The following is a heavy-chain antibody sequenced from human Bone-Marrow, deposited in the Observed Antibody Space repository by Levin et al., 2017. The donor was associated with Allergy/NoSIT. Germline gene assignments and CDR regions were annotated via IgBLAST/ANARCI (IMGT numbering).Heavy chain of an antibody. D-gene: IGHD2-21*02. J-gene: IGHJ4*02. Sequence: SSETLSLTCAASGFTFSNAWMSWVRQAPGKGLEWVGRIKTKADGETTDYAAPVKGRFTISRDDSKNTLYLQVNSLKTEDTAVYYCTTGAICAGNCYSSVFHYWGQGTLVTVSS. CDR3: TTGAICAGNCYSSVFHY. CDR1: GFTFSNAW. CDR2: IKTKADGETT. V-gene: IGHV3-15*01.